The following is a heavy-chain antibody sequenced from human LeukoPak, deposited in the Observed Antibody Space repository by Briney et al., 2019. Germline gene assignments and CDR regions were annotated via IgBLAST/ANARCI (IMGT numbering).Heavy chain of an antibody. D-gene: IGHD6-6*01. CDR3: ASSSSIVTGTGFDY. Sequence: PGGSLRLSCAASGFTFSSSAMSWVRQVPGKGLEWVSGISASGGSTSYADSVRGRFTISRDNSKNTLYVQMNSLRAEDTAVYYCASSSSIVTGTGFDYWGQGTLVTVSS. CDR1: GFTFSSSA. CDR2: ISASGGST. J-gene: IGHJ4*02. V-gene: IGHV3-23*01.